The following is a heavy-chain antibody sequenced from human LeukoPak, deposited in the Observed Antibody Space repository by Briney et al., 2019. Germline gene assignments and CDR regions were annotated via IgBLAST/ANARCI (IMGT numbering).Heavy chain of an antibody. CDR2: ISNSGST. V-gene: IGHV4-31*03. Sequence: SQTLSLTCTVSGASISSGGYFWSWVRQHPGKGLEWIGYISNSGSTSYNPSLKSRVTLSVDTSKNQFSLKLSSVTAADTAVYYCARADNWNAFEYWGQGTLVPVSS. CDR1: GASISSGGYF. D-gene: IGHD1-1*01. CDR3: ARADNWNAFEY. J-gene: IGHJ4*02.